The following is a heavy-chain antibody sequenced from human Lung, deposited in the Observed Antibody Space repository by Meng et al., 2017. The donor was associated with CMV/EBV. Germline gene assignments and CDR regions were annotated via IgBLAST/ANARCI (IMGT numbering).Heavy chain of an antibody. CDR2: INPNSGGT. J-gene: IGHJ6*02. Sequence: SVXVSXXASGYTFTGYYMHWVRQAPGQRLEWMGWINPNSGGTNYAQKFQGRVTMTRDTSISSAYMELSRLRSDDTAVYYCARGYCSSTSCPTVMDVWGQGTXVTVSS. D-gene: IGHD2-2*01. V-gene: IGHV1-2*02. CDR3: ARGYCSSTSCPTVMDV. CDR1: GYTFTGYY.